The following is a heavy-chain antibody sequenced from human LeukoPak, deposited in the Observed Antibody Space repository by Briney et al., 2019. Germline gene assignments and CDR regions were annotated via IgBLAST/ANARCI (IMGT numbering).Heavy chain of an antibody. D-gene: IGHD5-24*01. V-gene: IGHV1-58*02. J-gene: IGHJ4*02. CDR1: RFIFTSSA. CDR2: IVVGSGNT. Sequence: ALVKVSCKASRFIFTSSAMQWVRQARGHRLEWIGWIVVGSGNTNYAQKFQERVTITRDTSTSTAYMELRSLRSDDTAVYYCARCGLATIYRADYWGQGTLVTVSS. CDR3: ARCGLATIYRADY.